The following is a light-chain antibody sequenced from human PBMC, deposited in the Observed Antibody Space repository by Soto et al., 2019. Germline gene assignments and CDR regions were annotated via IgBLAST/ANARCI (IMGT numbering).Light chain of an antibody. CDR2: GAS. V-gene: IGKV3D-15*01. CDR1: QSVSSK. J-gene: IGKJ5*01. CDR3: QQYNNWPPIT. Sequence: ETVITQSPATLSVSPGERATLSCWASQSVSSKLAWYQQKPGQAPRLLIYGASTRATGIPARFSGSGSGTEFTLTISSLQSEDFAVYYCQQYNNWPPITFGQGTRREIK.